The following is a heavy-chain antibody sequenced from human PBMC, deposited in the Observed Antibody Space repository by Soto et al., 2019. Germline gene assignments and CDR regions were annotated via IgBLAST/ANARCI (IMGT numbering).Heavy chain of an antibody. V-gene: IGHV3-23*01. CDR3: AKGRGVMTVVVGDL. J-gene: IGHJ5*02. D-gene: IGHD3-22*01. CDR1: GFTFINYA. Sequence: EVQLLESGGGLVQPGGSLRLSCAASGFTFINYAMNWVRQAPGKGLEWVSGISGGGGDTVYADSVKGRFTISRDNSKNMLYLQMNRLRAEDTAIYFCAKGRGVMTVVVGDLWGQGTLVTVSS. CDR2: ISGGGGDT.